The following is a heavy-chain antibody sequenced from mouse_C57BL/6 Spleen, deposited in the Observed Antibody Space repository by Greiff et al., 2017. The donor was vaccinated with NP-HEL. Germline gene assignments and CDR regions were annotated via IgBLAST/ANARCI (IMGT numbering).Heavy chain of an antibody. CDR2: IYPGDGDT. J-gene: IGHJ2*01. V-gene: IGHV1-82*01. CDR3: ASPSSPFDY. D-gene: IGHD1-1*01. CDR1: GYAFSSSW. Sequence: QVQLQQSGPELVKPGASVKISCKASGYAFSSSWMNWVKQRPGKGLEWIGRIYPGDGDTNYNGKFKGKATLTADKSPSTAYMQLSSLTSEDSAVYFCASPSSPFDYWGQGTTLTVSS.